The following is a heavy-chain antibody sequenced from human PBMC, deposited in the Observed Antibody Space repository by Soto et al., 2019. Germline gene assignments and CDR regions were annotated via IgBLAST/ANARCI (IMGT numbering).Heavy chain of an antibody. CDR1: GYTFTSYD. Sequence: GASVKVSCKASGYTFTSYDSNWVRQATGQGLEWMGWMNPNSGNTGYAQKFQGRVTMTRNTSISTAYMELSSLSSEDTAVYYCARGARMITFGGVLSLYYYYMDVWGKGTTVTVSS. J-gene: IGHJ6*03. CDR2: MNPNSGNT. V-gene: IGHV1-8*01. D-gene: IGHD3-16*01. CDR3: ARGARMITFGGVLSLYYYYMDV.